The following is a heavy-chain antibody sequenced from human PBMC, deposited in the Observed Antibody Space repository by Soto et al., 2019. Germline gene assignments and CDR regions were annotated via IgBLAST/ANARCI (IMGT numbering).Heavy chain of an antibody. CDR1: GFTFTSSA. V-gene: IGHV1-58*02. CDR2: IVVGSGNT. D-gene: IGHD5-18*01. Sequence: GASVKVSCKASGFTFTSSAMQWVRQARGQRLEWIGWIVVGSGNTNYAQKFQERVTITRDMSTSTAYMELSSLRSEDTAVYYCAAADTAMDLTFVYWGQGTLVTVS. J-gene: IGHJ4*02. CDR3: AAADTAMDLTFVY.